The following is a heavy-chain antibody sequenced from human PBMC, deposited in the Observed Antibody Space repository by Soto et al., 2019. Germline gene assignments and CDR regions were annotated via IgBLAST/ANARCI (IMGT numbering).Heavy chain of an antibody. CDR3: AKTGGIVVVIPIDY. CDR2: ISGSGGST. CDR1: GFTFSSYA. D-gene: IGHD3-22*01. V-gene: IGHV3-23*01. Sequence: EVQLLESGGGLVQPGGSLRLSCAASGFTFSSYAMSWVRQAPGKGLEWVSAISGSGGSTYYADSVKGRFTISRDNSKNTLYLQMNSLRAEDTAVYYCAKTGGIVVVIPIDYWGQGTLVTVSA. J-gene: IGHJ4*02.